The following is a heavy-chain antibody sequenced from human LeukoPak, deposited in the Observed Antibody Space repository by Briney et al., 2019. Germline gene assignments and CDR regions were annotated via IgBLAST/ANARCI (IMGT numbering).Heavy chain of an antibody. CDR1: GFTFSSYA. J-gene: IGHJ4*02. CDR3: ARDQEGRVVVAATFDY. V-gene: IGHV3-23*01. CDR2: ISGSGGSR. Sequence: GGSLRLSCAASGFTFSSYAMRWVRRARGKGLEWVSAISGSGGSRYYAASVKGRFTLSRDNSKNTLYLQMNSMRAEDTAVYYCARDQEGRVVVAATFDYWGQGTLVTVSS. D-gene: IGHD2-15*01.